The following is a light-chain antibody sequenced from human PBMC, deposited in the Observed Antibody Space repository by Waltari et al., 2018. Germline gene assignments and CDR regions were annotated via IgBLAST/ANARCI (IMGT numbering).Light chain of an antibody. J-gene: IGKJ4*01. V-gene: IGKV3-20*01. CDR1: QTLRRTD. Sequence: DIVLTQSPGTLSLSPGESATLFCRASQTLRRTDLAWYQQKPGQAPRLLISGASSRATGIPDRFSGSGSGTDFTLTISRLEPEDFAVYYCQQYGTSPTFGGGTKVGIK. CDR3: QQYGTSPT. CDR2: GAS.